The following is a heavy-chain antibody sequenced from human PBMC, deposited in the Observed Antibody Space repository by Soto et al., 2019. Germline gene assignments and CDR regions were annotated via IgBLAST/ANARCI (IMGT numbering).Heavy chain of an antibody. Sequence: QVQLVESGGGVVQPGRSPRLSCAASGFTFSSYGMHWVRQAPGKGLEWVAVISYDGSNKYYADSVKGRFTISRDNSKNTLYLQMNSLRAEDTAVYYCAKERIAVAGKNYFDYWGQGTLVTVSS. CDR2: ISYDGSNK. V-gene: IGHV3-30*18. D-gene: IGHD6-19*01. CDR3: AKERIAVAGKNYFDY. CDR1: GFTFSSYG. J-gene: IGHJ4*02.